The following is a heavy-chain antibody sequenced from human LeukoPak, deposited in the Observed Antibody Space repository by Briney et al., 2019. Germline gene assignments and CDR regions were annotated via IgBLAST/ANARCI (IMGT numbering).Heavy chain of an antibody. CDR2: ISGSGGST. CDR1: GFTFSSYA. V-gene: IGHV3-23*01. CDR3: AKIQYSSSWYRFDY. D-gene: IGHD6-13*01. J-gene: IGHJ4*02. Sequence: PGGSLRLSCEASGFTFSSYAMSWVRQAPGKGLEWVSAISGSGGSTYYADSVKGRFTISRDNSKNTLYLQMNSLRAEDTAVYYCAKIQYSSSWYRFDYWGQGTLVTVSS.